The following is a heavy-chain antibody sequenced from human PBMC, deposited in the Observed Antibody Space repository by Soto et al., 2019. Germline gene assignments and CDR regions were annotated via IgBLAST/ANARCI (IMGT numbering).Heavy chain of an antibody. CDR1: GYTFTRSG. CDR3: AREGAAPYCYCSMDV. Sequence: QVQLVQSGAEVKKPGASVKVSCKASGYTFTRSGISWVRQAPGQGLEWMGWISTYNGDTNYAQTFQGRVTMTTDTSTSTVHMEVMSLRSDDTAVYYCAREGAAPYCYCSMDVWGQGTPVTVSS. D-gene: IGHD2-15*01. J-gene: IGHJ6*02. CDR2: ISTYNGDT. V-gene: IGHV1-18*01.